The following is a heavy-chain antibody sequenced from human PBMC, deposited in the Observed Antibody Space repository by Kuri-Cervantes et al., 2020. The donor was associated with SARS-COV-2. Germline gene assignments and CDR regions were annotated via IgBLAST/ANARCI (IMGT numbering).Heavy chain of an antibody. D-gene: IGHD5-24*01. CDR2: IIPIFGTA. Sequence: SVKVSCKASGGTFSSYAISWVRQAPGQGLEWMGRIIPIFGTANYAQKFQGRVTITANKSTSTAYMELSSLRSEDTAVYYCAREWTDPIEMTTPTHFDYWGQGTLVTVSS. J-gene: IGHJ4*02. CDR1: GGTFSSYA. CDR3: AREWTDPIEMTTPTHFDY. V-gene: IGHV1-69*06.